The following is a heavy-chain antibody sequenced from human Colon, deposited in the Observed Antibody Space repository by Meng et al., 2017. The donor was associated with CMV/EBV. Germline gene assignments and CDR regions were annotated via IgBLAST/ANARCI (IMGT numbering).Heavy chain of an antibody. D-gene: IGHD1-26*01. Sequence: YNSSLKSRVTISIDTSKNQFSLELTSVTAADTAVYYCAGGSYQAWELLHYWGQGTLVTVSS. J-gene: IGHJ4*02. V-gene: IGHV4-34*01. CDR3: AGGSYQAWELLHY.